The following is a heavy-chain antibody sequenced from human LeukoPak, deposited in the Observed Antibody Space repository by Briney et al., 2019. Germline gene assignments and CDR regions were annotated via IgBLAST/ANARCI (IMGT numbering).Heavy chain of an antibody. V-gene: IGHV1-24*01. CDR1: GYNLTELS. CDR2: FDPEDGET. CDR3: ATLGMRGYYYYGMDV. Sequence: ASVKVSCKVSGYNLTELSMHWVRQAPGKGLEWMGGFDPEDGETIYAQKFQGRVTMTEDTSTDTAYMELSSLRSEDTAVYYCATLGMRGYYYYGMDVWGQGTTVTVSS. J-gene: IGHJ6*02.